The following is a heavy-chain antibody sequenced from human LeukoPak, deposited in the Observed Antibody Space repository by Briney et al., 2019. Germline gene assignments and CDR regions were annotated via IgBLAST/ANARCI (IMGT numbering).Heavy chain of an antibody. Sequence: SETLSLTCTVSGGSISSSSNFWGWIRQPPGKGLEWIGSISYSGSTYYNPSLKSRVTISVDTSKNQFSLKLSSVTAADTAVYFCARHILGGFDPWGQGTLVTVSS. CDR3: ARHILGGFDP. CDR1: GGSISSSSNF. CDR2: ISYSGST. J-gene: IGHJ5*02. V-gene: IGHV4-39*01. D-gene: IGHD3-10*01.